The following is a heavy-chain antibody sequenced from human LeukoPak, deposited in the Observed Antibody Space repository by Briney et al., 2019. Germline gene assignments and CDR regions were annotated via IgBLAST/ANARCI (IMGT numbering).Heavy chain of an antibody. J-gene: IGHJ4*02. CDR1: GFTFSSYS. V-gene: IGHV3-21*01. CDR2: ISSSSSYI. D-gene: IGHD5-12*01. Sequence: GGSLRLSCAASGFTFSSYSMNWVRQAPGKGLEWVSSISSSSSYIYYADSVKGRFTISRDNAKNSLYLQMNSLRAEDTAVYYCARDPHQVATIASHLDYWGQGTLVTVSS. CDR3: ARDPHQVATIASHLDY.